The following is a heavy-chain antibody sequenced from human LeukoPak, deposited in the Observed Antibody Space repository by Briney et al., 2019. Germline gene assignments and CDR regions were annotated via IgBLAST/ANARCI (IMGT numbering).Heavy chain of an antibody. D-gene: IGHD3-22*01. J-gene: IGHJ3*02. Sequence: GGSLRLSCAASGFTFSSYSMHWVRQAPGKGLEWVSYISSSYGTIYYADSVKGRFTISRDNAKNSLYLQMNSLRAEDTAVYYCARLIVVVTYDAFDIWGQGTMVTVSS. CDR2: ISSSYGTI. CDR3: ARLIVVVTYDAFDI. V-gene: IGHV3-48*04. CDR1: GFTFSSYS.